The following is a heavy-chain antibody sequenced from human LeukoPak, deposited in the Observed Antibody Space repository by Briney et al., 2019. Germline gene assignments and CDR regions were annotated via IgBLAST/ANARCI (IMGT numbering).Heavy chain of an antibody. J-gene: IGHJ4*02. CDR2: IIPIFGTA. CDR3: AREGRAMVTFDY. CDR1: GGTFSSYA. V-gene: IGHV1-69*13. D-gene: IGHD5-18*01. Sequence: ASVTVFCKASGGTFSSYAISWVRQSPGQGLEWMGGIIPIFGTANYAQKFQGRVTITADESTSTAYMELSSLRSEDTAVYYCAREGRAMVTFDYWGQGTLVTVSS.